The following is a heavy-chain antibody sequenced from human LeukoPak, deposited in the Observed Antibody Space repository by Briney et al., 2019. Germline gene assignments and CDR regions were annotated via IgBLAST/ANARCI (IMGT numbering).Heavy chain of an antibody. CDR1: GFTFSSYS. Sequence: GGSLRLSCAASGFTFSSYSMNWVRQAPGKGLEWVSSISSSSSYIYYADSVKGRFTISRDNAKNSLYLQMNSLRAEDTAVYYCARVEAVVRYYYYMDVWGKGTTVTVSS. CDR2: ISSSSSYI. CDR3: ARVEAVVRYYYYMDV. D-gene: IGHD6-19*01. V-gene: IGHV3-21*01. J-gene: IGHJ6*03.